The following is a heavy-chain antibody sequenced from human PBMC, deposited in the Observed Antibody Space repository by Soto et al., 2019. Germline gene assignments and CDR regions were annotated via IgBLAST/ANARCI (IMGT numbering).Heavy chain of an antibody. CDR3: ARVPFIRGHRLGQLDY. Sequence: ASVKVSCKASGYTFTSYAMHWVRQAPGQRLEWMGWINAGNGNTKYSQKFQGRVTITRDTSASTAYMELSSLRSEDTAVYYCARVPFIRGHRLGQLDYWGQGTLVTVSS. CDR1: GYTFTSYA. D-gene: IGHD3-16*01. V-gene: IGHV1-3*01. CDR2: INAGNGNT. J-gene: IGHJ4*02.